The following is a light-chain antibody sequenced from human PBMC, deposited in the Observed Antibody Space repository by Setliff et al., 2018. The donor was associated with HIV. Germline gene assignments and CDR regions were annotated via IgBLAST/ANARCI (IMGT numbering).Light chain of an antibody. CDR3: CSNTGSNTYV. J-gene: IGLJ1*01. Sequence: QSALTQPASVSGSPGQSITISCTGTSSDIGRYNLVSWYQQYPGKAPKLMIYQATKRPSGVSDRFSGSKSGNTASLTISGLQPEDEADYYCCSNTGSNTYVIGSGTKGTVL. CDR2: QAT. V-gene: IGLV2-23*01. CDR1: SSDIGRYNL.